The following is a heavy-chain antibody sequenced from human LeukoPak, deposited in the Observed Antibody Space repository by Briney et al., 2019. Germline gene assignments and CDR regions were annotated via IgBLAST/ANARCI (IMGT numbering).Heavy chain of an antibody. J-gene: IGHJ3*02. Sequence: PGGSLRLSCAASGFTFDDYAMHWVRQAPGKGLEWVSLISGDGGSTYYADSVKGRFTISRDNAKNSLYLQMNSLRAEDTAVYYCARDRREGIVATVDAFDIWGQGTMVTVSS. CDR1: GFTFDDYA. D-gene: IGHD5-12*01. CDR2: ISGDGGST. V-gene: IGHV3-43*02. CDR3: ARDRREGIVATVDAFDI.